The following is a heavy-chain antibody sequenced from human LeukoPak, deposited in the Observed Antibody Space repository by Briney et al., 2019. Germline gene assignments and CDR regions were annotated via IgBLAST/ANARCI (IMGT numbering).Heavy chain of an antibody. CDR1: GFTFSSYE. CDR2: ISSSGSTI. D-gene: IGHD2-15*01. CDR3: ARDRTLGGCSGGSCYVYYYGMDV. J-gene: IGHJ6*02. V-gene: IGHV3-48*03. Sequence: PGGSLRLSCAASGFTFSSYEMNWVRQAPGKGLEWVSYISSSGSTIYCADSVKGRFTISRDNAKNPLYLQMNSLRAEDTAVYYCARDRTLGGCSGGSCYVYYYGMDVWGQGTTVTVSS.